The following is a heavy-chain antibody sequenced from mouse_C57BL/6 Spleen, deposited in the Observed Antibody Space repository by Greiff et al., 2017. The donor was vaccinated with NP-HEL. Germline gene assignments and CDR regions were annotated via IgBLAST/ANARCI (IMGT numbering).Heavy chain of an antibody. J-gene: IGHJ2*01. V-gene: IGHV1-81*01. CDR1: GYTFTSYG. CDR3: ARSRGTTPYYFDY. D-gene: IGHD2-14*01. Sequence: QVQLKESGAELARPGASVKLSCKASGYTFTSYGISWVKQRTGQGLEWIGEIYPRSGNTYYNEKFKGKATLTADKSSSTAYMELRSLTSEDSAVYCCARSRGTTPYYFDYWGQGTTLTVSS. CDR2: IYPRSGNT.